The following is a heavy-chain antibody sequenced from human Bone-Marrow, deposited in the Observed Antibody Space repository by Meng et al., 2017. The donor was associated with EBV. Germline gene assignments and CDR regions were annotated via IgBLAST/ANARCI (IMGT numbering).Heavy chain of an antibody. CDR1: GGSISSSSYY. CDR3: ARTPRSSSHLFDY. V-gene: IGHV4-39*07. D-gene: IGHD6-13*01. Sequence: QLQLQEPGPGLVKPSETLSLTCTVSGGSISSSSYYWGWIRQPPGKGLEWIGSIYYSGSTYYNPSLKSRVTLSVDTSKNQFSLKLSSVTAADTAVYYCARTPRSSSHLFDYWGQGTLVTVSS. J-gene: IGHJ4*02. CDR2: IYYSGST.